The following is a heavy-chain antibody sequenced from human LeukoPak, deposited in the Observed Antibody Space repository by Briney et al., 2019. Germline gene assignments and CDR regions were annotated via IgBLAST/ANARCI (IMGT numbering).Heavy chain of an antibody. Sequence: ASVKVSCKASGYTFTSYYMHWVRQAPGQGLEWMGIINPSGGSTSYAQKFQGRVTMTRDTSISTAYMELSRLRSDDTAVYYCARAGYSSSWYYYYGMDVWGQGTTVTVSS. D-gene: IGHD6-13*01. V-gene: IGHV1-46*01. CDR1: GYTFTSYY. CDR2: INPSGGST. CDR3: ARAGYSSSWYYYYGMDV. J-gene: IGHJ6*02.